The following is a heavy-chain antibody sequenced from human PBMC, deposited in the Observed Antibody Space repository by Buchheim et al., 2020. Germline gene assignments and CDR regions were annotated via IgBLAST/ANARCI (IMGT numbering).Heavy chain of an antibody. CDR1: GFTFSSYS. J-gene: IGHJ4*02. Sequence: EVQLVESGGGLVKPGGSLRLSCAASGFTFSSYSMNWVRQAPGKGLEWVSSISSSSSYIYYADSVKGRFTISSDNAKNSLYLQMNSLRAEDTAVYYCARPLNYDFWSGYYGEGFDYWGQGTL. D-gene: IGHD3-3*01. CDR2: ISSSSSYI. CDR3: ARPLNYDFWSGYYGEGFDY. V-gene: IGHV3-21*01.